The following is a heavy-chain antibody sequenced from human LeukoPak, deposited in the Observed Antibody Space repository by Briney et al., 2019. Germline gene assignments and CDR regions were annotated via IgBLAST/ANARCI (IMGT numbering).Heavy chain of an antibody. CDR1: GGSISNKY. CDR3: ASTRGEYFDY. V-gene: IGHV4-59*08. Sequence: SETLSLTCTVSGGSISNKYWSWIRQPPGKGLEWIGYIYYSGSTNYNPSLKSRVTISVDTSKNQFSLKLSSVTAADTAVYYCASTRGEYFDYWGQGTLVTVSS. J-gene: IGHJ4*02. CDR2: IYYSGST. D-gene: IGHD3-10*01.